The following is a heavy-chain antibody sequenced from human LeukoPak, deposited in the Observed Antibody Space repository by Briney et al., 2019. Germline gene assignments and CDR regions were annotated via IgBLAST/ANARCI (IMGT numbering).Heavy chain of an antibody. J-gene: IGHJ3*01. CDR1: GGSFSGYL. CDR2: INHSGYT. CDR3: ARHEFGSSSAAFDS. D-gene: IGHD6-6*01. V-gene: IGHV4-34*01. Sequence: SETLSLTCAVHGGSFSGYLWRWIRQPPGKGLEYIGEINHSGYTTCNPSLKSRVTISVDTSKNQFSLNMISVTAADTAVYYCARHEFGSSSAAFDSWGQGTMVIVSS.